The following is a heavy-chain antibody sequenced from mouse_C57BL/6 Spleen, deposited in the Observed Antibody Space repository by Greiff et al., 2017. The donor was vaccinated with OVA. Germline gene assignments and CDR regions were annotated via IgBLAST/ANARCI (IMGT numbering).Heavy chain of an antibody. D-gene: IGHD1-2*01. V-gene: IGHV5-6*02. CDR1: GFTFSSYG. CDR2: ISSGGSYT. J-gene: IGHJ2*01. CDR3: ARREDYYGPFDY. Sequence: EVKLVESGGDLVKPGGSLKLSCAASGFTFSSYGMSWVRQTPDKRLEWVATISSGGSYTYYPDSVKGRFTISRDNAKNTLYLQMSSLKSEDTAMYYCARREDYYGPFDYWGQGTTLTVSS.